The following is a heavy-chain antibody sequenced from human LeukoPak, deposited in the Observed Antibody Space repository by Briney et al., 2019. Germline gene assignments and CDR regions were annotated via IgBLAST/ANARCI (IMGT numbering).Heavy chain of an antibody. CDR3: ARRRGHYYDSSGYYSGAFDI. CDR2: ISSSSYT. CDR1: GFTFSDYY. J-gene: IGHJ3*02. V-gene: IGHV3-11*03. Sequence: KPGGSLRLSCAASGFTFSDYYMSWIRQAPGKGLEWVSYISSSSYTNYADSVKGRFTISRDNAKNSLYLQMNSLRAEDTAVYYCARRRGHYYDSSGYYSGAFDIWGQGTMVTVSS. D-gene: IGHD3-22*01.